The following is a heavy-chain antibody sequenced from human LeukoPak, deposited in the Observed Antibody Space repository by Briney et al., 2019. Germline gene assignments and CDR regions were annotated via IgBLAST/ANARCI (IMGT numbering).Heavy chain of an antibody. CDR2: ITGSGPYM. D-gene: IGHD3-10*01. CDR3: AANNYYGSGSFPIDY. V-gene: IGHV3-21*06. J-gene: IGHJ4*02. CDR1: GFTFSTFA. Sequence: PGGSLRLSCAASGFTFSTFAMHWVRLSPGKGLEWVSSITGSGPYMLYADSVKHRFTISRDNTKNLLYLEMNSLRAEDTAVYYCAANNYYGSGSFPIDYWGQGTLVTVSS.